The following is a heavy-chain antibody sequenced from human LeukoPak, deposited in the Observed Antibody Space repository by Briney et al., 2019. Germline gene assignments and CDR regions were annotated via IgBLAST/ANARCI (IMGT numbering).Heavy chain of an antibody. CDR1: GFTFSSYG. Sequence: SGGSLRLSCAASGFTFSSYGMHWVRQAPGKGLEWVAVISYDGSNKYYADSVKGRFTISRDNSKNTLYLQMNSLRAEDTAVYYCAKSPGVNSSGWYRWLDYWGQGTLVTVSS. V-gene: IGHV3-30*18. D-gene: IGHD6-19*01. CDR2: ISYDGSNK. J-gene: IGHJ4*02. CDR3: AKSPGVNSSGWYRWLDY.